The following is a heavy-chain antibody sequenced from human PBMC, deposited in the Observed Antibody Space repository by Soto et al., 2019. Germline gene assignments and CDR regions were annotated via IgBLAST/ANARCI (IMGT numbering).Heavy chain of an antibody. D-gene: IGHD3-3*01. CDR1: GYTFTSYG. CDR2: ISAYNGNT. Sequence: QVQLVQSGAEVKKPGASVKVSCKASGYTFTSYGISWVRQAPGQGLEWMGWISAYNGNTNYAQQLHGIVTMPPDTSTSTAYIELRSLRSDDTAVYYCARDGARYYDFWSGYNWFDPWGQGPLVTVSS. J-gene: IGHJ5*02. CDR3: ARDGARYYDFWSGYNWFDP. V-gene: IGHV1-18*01.